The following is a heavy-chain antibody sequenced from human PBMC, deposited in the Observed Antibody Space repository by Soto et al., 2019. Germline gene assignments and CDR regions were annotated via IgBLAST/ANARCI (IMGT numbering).Heavy chain of an antibody. J-gene: IGHJ4*02. CDR1: GYTFTGYY. V-gene: IGHV1-2*02. Sequence: ASVKVSCKASGYTFTGYYMHWARQAPGQGLEWMGWINPNSGGTNYAQKFQGRVTMTRDTSISTAYMELSRLRSDDTAVYYCASFYYYGSGSYYNYWGQGTLVTVSS. CDR3: ASFYYYGSGSYYNY. CDR2: INPNSGGT. D-gene: IGHD3-10*01.